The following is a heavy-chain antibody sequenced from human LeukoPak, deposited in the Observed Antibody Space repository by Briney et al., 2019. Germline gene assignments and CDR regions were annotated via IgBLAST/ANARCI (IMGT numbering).Heavy chain of an antibody. V-gene: IGHV3-66*01. Sequence: PGGSLGLSCAASGFTVSNNYMTWVRQAPGKGLEWVSVIYTDGGTKYADSVKGRFTISRDNSENTLYLQMNSLRAEDTAVYYCARYCSSTSCYGWGGSFDIWGQGTTVTVSS. CDR1: GFTVSNNY. D-gene: IGHD2-2*01. J-gene: IGHJ3*02. CDR2: IYTDGGT. CDR3: ARYCSSTSCYGWGGSFDI.